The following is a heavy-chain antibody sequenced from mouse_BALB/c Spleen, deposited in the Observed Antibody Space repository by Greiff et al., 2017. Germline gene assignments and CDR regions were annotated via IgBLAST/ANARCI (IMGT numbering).Heavy chain of an antibody. CDR2: ISYSGST. CDR3: ARGGMITTVFDY. CDR1: GYSITSDYA. V-gene: IGHV3-2*02. J-gene: IGHJ2*01. D-gene: IGHD2-4*01. Sequence: EVKLMESGPGLVKPSQSLSLTCTVTGYSITSDYAWSWIRPLPRNQLGWMGYISYSGSTSYNPSLKSRISITRDTSKNQFFLQLNSVTTEDTATYYCARGGMITTVFDYWGQGTTLTVSS.